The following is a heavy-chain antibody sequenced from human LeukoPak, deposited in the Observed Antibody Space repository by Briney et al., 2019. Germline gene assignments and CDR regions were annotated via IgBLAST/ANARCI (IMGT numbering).Heavy chain of an antibody. CDR3: ARDAGGYNLFDY. J-gene: IGHJ4*02. CDR2: IYYSGST. V-gene: IGHV4-39*07. CDR1: GGSISSSSYY. D-gene: IGHD5-24*01. Sequence: SETLSLTCTVSGGSISSSSYYWGWIRQPPGKGLEWIGSIYYSGSTYYNPSLKSRVTISVDTSKNQFSLKLSSVTAADTAVYYCARDAGGYNLFDYWGQGTLVTVSS.